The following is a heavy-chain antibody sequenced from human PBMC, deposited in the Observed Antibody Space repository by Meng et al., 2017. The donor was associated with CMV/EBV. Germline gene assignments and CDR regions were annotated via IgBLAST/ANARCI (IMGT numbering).Heavy chain of an antibody. V-gene: IGHV3-30*04. CDR2: ISYDGSNK. CDR1: GFTFSSYA. CDR3: ARDLFGVVSTHTYYYYGMDV. J-gene: IGHJ6*02. Sequence: GESLKISCAASGFTFSSYAMHWVRQAPGKGLEWVAVISYDGSNKYYADSVKGRFTISRDNSKNTLYLQMNGLRAEDTAVYYCARDLFGVVSTHTYYYYGMDVWGQGTTVTVSS. D-gene: IGHD3-3*01.